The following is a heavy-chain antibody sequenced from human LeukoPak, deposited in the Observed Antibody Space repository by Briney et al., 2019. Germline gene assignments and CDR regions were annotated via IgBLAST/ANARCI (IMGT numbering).Heavy chain of an antibody. J-gene: IGHJ5*02. D-gene: IGHD4-17*01. V-gene: IGHV4-59*01. Sequence: SETLSLTCTVSGGSISGYYWSWIRQSPGRGLEWIGYIYYSGSKSTNYNPSLQSRITMSVDTSKNQLSLKLSSVTAADTAVYYCARDLGDFDYGDYGWFDPWGQGTLATVSS. CDR2: IYYSGSKST. CDR3: ARDLGDFDYGDYGWFDP. CDR1: GGSISGYY.